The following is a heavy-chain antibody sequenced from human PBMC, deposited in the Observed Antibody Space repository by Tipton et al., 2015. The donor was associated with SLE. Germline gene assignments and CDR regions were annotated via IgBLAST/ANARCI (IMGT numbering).Heavy chain of an antibody. J-gene: IGHJ5*02. V-gene: IGHV4-34*01. CDR1: GGSFSGYY. CDR2: INHRGST. CDR3: ARDVTGSEGWFDP. Sequence: TLSLTCAVYGGSFSGYYWSWIRQPPGKGLEYIGEINHRGSTNYNPSLKSRVTISVDTSKNQFSLKLSSVTAADTAVYYCARDVTGSEGWFDPWGQGTLVTVSS. D-gene: IGHD1-26*01.